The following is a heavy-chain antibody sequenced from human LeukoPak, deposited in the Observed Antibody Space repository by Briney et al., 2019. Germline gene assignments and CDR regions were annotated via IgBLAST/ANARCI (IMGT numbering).Heavy chain of an antibody. CDR1: GYTFTSYG. V-gene: IGHV1-18*01. Sequence: ASVKVSCKASGYTFTSYGISWVRQAPGQGREWMGWISAYNGNTNYAQKLQGRVTMTTDTSTSTAYMELRSLRSDDTAVYYCARSGYCSGGSCPTGGINYYYYYGMDVWGQGTTVTVSS. CDR3: ARSGYCSGGSCPTGGINYYYYYGMDV. D-gene: IGHD2-15*01. J-gene: IGHJ6*02. CDR2: ISAYNGNT.